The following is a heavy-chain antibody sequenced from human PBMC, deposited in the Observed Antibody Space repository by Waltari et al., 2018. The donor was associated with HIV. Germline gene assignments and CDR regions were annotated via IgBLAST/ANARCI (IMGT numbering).Heavy chain of an antibody. CDR3: ARGFTRYSSGWYGY. CDR1: GYTFTSYD. D-gene: IGHD6-19*01. V-gene: IGHV1-8*01. J-gene: IGHJ4*02. Sequence: QVQLVQSGAEVKKPGASVKVSCKASGYTFTSYDINWVRQATGQGLEWMGWTDPNRGNTGYAQKFQGRVTMTRNTSISTAYMELSSLRSEDTAVYYCARGFTRYSSGWYGYWGQGTLVTVSS. CDR2: TDPNRGNT.